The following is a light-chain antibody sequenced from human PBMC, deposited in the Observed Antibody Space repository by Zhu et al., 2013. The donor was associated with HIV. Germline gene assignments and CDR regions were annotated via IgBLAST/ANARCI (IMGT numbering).Light chain of an antibody. CDR2: DDN. CDR3: QVWNSPTDHRV. CDR1: DIGSTS. V-gene: IGLV3-21*04. J-gene: IGLJ1*01. Sequence: SYVLTQPPSMSVAPGETARITCEGNDIGSTSVHWYQQKPGQAPVLVIYDDNDRPSGIPERLSGSKSGSTATLTITRVEAGDEADYYCQVWNSPTDHRVFGAGTKVTVL.